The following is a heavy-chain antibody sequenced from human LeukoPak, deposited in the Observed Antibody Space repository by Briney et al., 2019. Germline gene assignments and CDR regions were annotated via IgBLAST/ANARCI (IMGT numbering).Heavy chain of an antibody. CDR3: ARDPQAPYYDVWSGHSDAFDI. Sequence: ASVKVSCKASGYTFTGYYLQWVRQAPGQGLEWMGWSNPNSGGDTNYAQKFQGRVTITTDESTSTAYMELSSLRSEDTAVYYCARDPQAPYYDVWSGHSDAFDIWGQGTMVTVSS. J-gene: IGHJ3*02. CDR1: GYTFTGYY. V-gene: IGHV1-2*02. CDR2: SNPNSGGDT. D-gene: IGHD3-3*01.